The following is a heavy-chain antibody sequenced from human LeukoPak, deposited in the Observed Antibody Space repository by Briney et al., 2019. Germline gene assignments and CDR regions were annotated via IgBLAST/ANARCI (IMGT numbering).Heavy chain of an antibody. J-gene: IGHJ4*02. V-gene: IGHV3-30*18. Sequence: GGSLRLSCAASGFTFSSYGMHWVRQAPGKGLEWVAVISYDGSNKYYADSVKGRFTISRDNSKNTLYLQMNSLRAEDTAVYYCANLPCCGYCSRYVAPAAYWGQGTLVTVSS. D-gene: IGHD2-2*03. CDR3: ANLPCCGYCSRYVAPAAY. CDR2: ISYDGSNK. CDR1: GFTFSSYG.